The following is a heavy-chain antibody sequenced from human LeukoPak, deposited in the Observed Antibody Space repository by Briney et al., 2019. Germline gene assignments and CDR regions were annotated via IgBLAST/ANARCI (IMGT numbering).Heavy chain of an antibody. V-gene: IGHV3-9*01. CDR1: GFTFDDYA. D-gene: IGHD3-22*01. Sequence: PGGSLRLSCAASGFTFDDYAMHWVRQAPGKGLEWVSGISWNSGSIGYADSVKGRFTISRDNAKNSLYLRMNSLRAEDTALYYCAKDMDSLGYYDSGGDAFDIWGQGTMVTVSS. CDR3: AKDMDSLGYYDSGGDAFDI. CDR2: ISWNSGSI. J-gene: IGHJ3*02.